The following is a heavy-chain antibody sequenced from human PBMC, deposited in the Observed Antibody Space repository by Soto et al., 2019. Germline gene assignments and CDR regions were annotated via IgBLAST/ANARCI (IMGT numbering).Heavy chain of an antibody. V-gene: IGHV1-69*02. CDR3: ASTYCTNGVCYLRYMDV. Sequence: QVQLVQSGAEVKKPGPSVKVSCKASGGTFSSYTISWVRQAPGQGLEWMGRIIPILGIANYAQKFKGRVTITADKSTSTAYMELSSLGSEDTAVYYCASTYCTNGVCYLRYMDVWGKGTTVTVSS. J-gene: IGHJ6*03. CDR1: GGTFSSYT. D-gene: IGHD2-8*01. CDR2: IIPILGIA.